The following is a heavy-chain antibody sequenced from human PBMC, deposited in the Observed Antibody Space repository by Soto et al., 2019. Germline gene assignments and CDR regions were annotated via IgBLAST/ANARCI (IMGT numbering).Heavy chain of an antibody. CDR3: ARGSSSYYDYGMDV. Sequence: PSETLSLTCAVSGDSISIGGYSWTWIGQPPGKALEWIGNIYDSGSTSYNPSLKSRVTISVDTSKNQFSLRLTSVTAADTAVYFCARGSSSYYDYGMDVWGQGTTVTVSS. CDR2: IYDSGST. J-gene: IGHJ6*02. D-gene: IGHD6-6*01. CDR1: GDSISIGGYS. V-gene: IGHV4-30-2*01.